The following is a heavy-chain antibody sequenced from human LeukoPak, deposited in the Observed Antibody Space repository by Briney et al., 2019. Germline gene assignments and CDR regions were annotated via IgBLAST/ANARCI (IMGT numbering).Heavy chain of an antibody. V-gene: IGHV3-20*04. J-gene: IGHJ4*02. CDR2: IIWSGGST. CDR3: ARDDYGSGSWSDY. Sequence: PGGSLRLSCAASGFTFDDYGMSWVRQAPGKGLEWVSGIIWSGGSTGYADSVKGQFTISRDNAKNSLYLQMNSLRAEDTALYYCARDDYGSGSWSDYWGQGTLVTVSS. CDR1: GFTFDDYG. D-gene: IGHD3-10*01.